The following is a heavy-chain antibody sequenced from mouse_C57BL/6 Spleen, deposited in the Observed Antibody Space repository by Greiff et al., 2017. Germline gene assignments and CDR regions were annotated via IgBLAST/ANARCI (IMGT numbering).Heavy chain of an antibody. D-gene: IGHD4-1*02. CDR2: ISGGGGNT. CDR3: ARHSTGTGEGYYAMDY. CDR1: GFTFSSYT. Sequence: EVQGVESGGGLVKPGGSLKLSCAASGFTFSSYTMSWVRQTPEKRLEWVATISGGGGNTYYPDSVKGRFTISRDNAKNTLYLQMSSLRSEDTALYYCARHSTGTGEGYYAMDYWGQGTSVTVSS. V-gene: IGHV5-9*01. J-gene: IGHJ4*01.